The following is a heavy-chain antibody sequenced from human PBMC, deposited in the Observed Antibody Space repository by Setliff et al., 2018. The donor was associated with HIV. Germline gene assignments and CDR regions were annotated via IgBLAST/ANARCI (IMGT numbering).Heavy chain of an antibody. CDR2: IIPILGIA. J-gene: IGHJ4*02. V-gene: IGHV1-69*10. CDR3: ARSYYGSGSYQGVLDY. Sequence: SVKVSCKASGYTFTGYYMHWVRQAPGQGLEWMGGIIPILGIANYAQKFQGRVTITTDESTSTAYMELRSLRSEDTAVYFCARSYYGSGSYQGVLDYWGQGTLVTVSS. D-gene: IGHD3-10*01. CDR1: GYTFTGYY.